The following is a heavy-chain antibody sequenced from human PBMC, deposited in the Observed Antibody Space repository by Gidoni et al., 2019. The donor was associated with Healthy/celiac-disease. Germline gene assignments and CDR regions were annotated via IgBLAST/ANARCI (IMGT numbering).Heavy chain of an antibody. V-gene: IGHV3-21*01. CDR1: GFTFSSYS. Sequence: EVQLVESGGGLVKPGGSLRLSCAASGFTFSSYSMTWVRQAPGQGLEWVSSISSSSSYIYYADSVKGRFTISRDNAKNSLYLQMNSLRAEDTAVYYCAREYWGFGESGFDYWGQGTLVTVSS. CDR3: AREYWGFGESGFDY. CDR2: ISSSSSYI. D-gene: IGHD3-10*01. J-gene: IGHJ4*02.